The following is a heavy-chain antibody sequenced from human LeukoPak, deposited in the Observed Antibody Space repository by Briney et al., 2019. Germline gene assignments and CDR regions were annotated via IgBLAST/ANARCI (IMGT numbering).Heavy chain of an antibody. J-gene: IGHJ5*02. Sequence: SETLSLTCTVSGGSISSYYWSWIRQPPGKGLEWIGYIYYSGSTNYNPFLKSRVTISVDTSKNQFSLKLSSVTAADTAVYYCARVVRNWFDPWGQGTLVTVSS. CDR1: GGSISSYY. D-gene: IGHD3-10*01. CDR3: ARVVRNWFDP. CDR2: IYYSGST. V-gene: IGHV4-59*01.